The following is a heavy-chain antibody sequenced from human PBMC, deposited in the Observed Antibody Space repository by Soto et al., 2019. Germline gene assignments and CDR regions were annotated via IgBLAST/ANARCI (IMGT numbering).Heavy chain of an antibody. CDR2: IYYSGRT. Sequence: SETLSLTCTVSGGSISSYYWSWIRQPPGKGLEWIGYIYYSGRTNYNPSLKSQVTISVDTSKNQFSLKLSSVTAADTAVYYCARLEGDYYDSSGYYFDYWGQGTLVTGSS. D-gene: IGHD3-22*01. CDR1: GGSISSYY. CDR3: ARLEGDYYDSSGYYFDY. J-gene: IGHJ4*02. V-gene: IGHV4-59*08.